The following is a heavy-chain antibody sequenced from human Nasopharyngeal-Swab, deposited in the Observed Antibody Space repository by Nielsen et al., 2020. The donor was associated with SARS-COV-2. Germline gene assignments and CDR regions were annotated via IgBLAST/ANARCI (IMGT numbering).Heavy chain of an antibody. Sequence: PGKGLEWIGSIYHSGDTYYNPSLRSRVTILVDTSKNQFSLKLYSVTAADTAIYYCARRSGYSYGYALDNWGPGTLVTVSS. V-gene: IGHV4-38-2*01. CDR3: ARRSGYSYGYALDN. D-gene: IGHD5-18*01. J-gene: IGHJ4*02. CDR2: IYHSGDT.